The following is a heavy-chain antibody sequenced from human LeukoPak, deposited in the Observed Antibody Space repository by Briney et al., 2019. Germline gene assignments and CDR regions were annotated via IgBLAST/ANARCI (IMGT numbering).Heavy chain of an antibody. J-gene: IGHJ4*02. V-gene: IGHV4-4*02. CDR2: ISLSGYT. CDR3: SIESGPYSPFGH. Sequence: SGTLSLTCGVSGGSITTTNYWSWVRQSPGRGLEWIGEISLSGYTGFNPSLRGRVTMSLDESKNHLSLTLTSVTAADTAIYYCSIESGPYSPFGHWGQGILVTVTT. D-gene: IGHD1-26*01. CDR1: GGSITTTNY.